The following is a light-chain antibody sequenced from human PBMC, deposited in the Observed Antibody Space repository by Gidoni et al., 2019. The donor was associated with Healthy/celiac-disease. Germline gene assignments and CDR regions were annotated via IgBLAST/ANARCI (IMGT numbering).Light chain of an antibody. J-gene: IGKJ4*01. CDR2: AAS. V-gene: IGKV1-9*01. CDR1: QGISSY. CDR3: QQLNSYPLT. Sequence: DIQLTQSPSFLSASVGDRVTITCRASQGISSYLAWYQQKPGKAPKLLNYAASTLQSGVPSRFSGSGSGTEFTLTISSLQPEDFATYYCQQLNSYPLTFGGGTKVEIK.